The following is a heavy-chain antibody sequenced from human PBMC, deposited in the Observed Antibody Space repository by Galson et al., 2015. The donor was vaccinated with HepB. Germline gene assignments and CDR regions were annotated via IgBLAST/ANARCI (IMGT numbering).Heavy chain of an antibody. CDR1: GFTFSSYS. CDR2: ISSSSSTI. J-gene: IGHJ4*02. D-gene: IGHD3-3*01. CDR3: AKYDFWSGTYYFDD. V-gene: IGHV3-48*04. Sequence: SLRLSCAASGFTFSSYSMNWVRQAPGKGLEWVSSISSSSSTIYYADSVKGRFTISRDNAKNTLYLQMNSLRAEDTAVYYCAKYDFWSGTYYFDDWGQGTLVTVSS.